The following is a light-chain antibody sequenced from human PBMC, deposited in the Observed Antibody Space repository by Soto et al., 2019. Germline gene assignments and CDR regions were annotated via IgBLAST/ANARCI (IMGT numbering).Light chain of an antibody. CDR3: CSSGGSPTYV. CDR1: SSNVGSYKL. CDR2: EVN. J-gene: IGLJ1*01. V-gene: IGLV2-23*02. Sequence: SARTQPASVCGSPGQSITISCTGTSSNVGSYKLVSWYQQHPGKAPKLMIFEVNKRPSGVSNRFSGSKSGNTASLTISGLKVEDEADYYCCSSGGSPTYVFGTGTKVTVL.